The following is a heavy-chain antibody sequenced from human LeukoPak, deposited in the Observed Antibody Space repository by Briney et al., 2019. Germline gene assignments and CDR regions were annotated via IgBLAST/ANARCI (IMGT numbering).Heavy chain of an antibody. CDR2: ISGSGGST. J-gene: IGHJ4*02. CDR3: AKEGSYGYWVFDY. CDR1: GFTFSSYA. Sequence: GGSLRLSCAASGFTFSSYAMSWVRQAPGKGLEWVSAISGSGGSTYYAGSVKGRFIISRDNSKNTLSLQMNSLRAEDTAVYYCAKEGSYGYWVFDYWGQGTLVTVSS. V-gene: IGHV3-23*01. D-gene: IGHD5-18*01.